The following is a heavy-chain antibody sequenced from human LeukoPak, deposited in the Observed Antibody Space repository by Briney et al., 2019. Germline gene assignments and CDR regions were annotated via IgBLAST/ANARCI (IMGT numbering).Heavy chain of an antibody. CDR3: ARDRDYDFWSGSPDALDI. CDR1: GGSISSGGYY. D-gene: IGHD3-3*01. V-gene: IGHV4-30-2*01. CDR2: IYHSGST. J-gene: IGHJ3*02. Sequence: PSETLSLTCTVSGGSISSGGYYWSWIRQPPGKGLVWIGYIYHSGSTYYNPSLKSRVTISVDRSKNQFSLKLSSVTAADTAVYYCARDRDYDFWSGSPDALDIWGQGTMVTVSS.